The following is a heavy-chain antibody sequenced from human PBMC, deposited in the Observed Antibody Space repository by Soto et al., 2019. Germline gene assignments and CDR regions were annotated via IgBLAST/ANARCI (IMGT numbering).Heavy chain of an antibody. J-gene: IGHJ6*02. D-gene: IGHD5-18*01. CDR3: ARVDVGKEGSYGDKYYYYYGMDV. V-gene: IGHV4-34*01. Sequence: SETLSLTCTVYFGSFSGYYWCWILQPPFKVLEWVGEINHSGSTNYNPSLKSRVTISVGTSKNQFSLKLSSVTAADTAVYYCARVDVGKEGSYGDKYYYYYGMDVWGQGTTVTVSS. CDR2: INHSGST. CDR1: FGSFSGYY.